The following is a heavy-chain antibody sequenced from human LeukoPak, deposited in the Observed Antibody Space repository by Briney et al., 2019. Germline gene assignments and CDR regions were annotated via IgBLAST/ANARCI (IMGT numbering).Heavy chain of an antibody. CDR2: FDPGDGET. CDR1: GYTLSELS. V-gene: IGHV1-24*01. D-gene: IGHD6-19*01. J-gene: IGHJ4*02. CDR3: STGVIAVAGKVFDF. Sequence: ASVKVSCKVSGYTLSELSMHWVRQAPGEGLEWMGGFDPGDGETVYAQKFQGRVTMTVKTSTDTAYVELSSLRSEDTAVYYCSTGVIAVAGKVFDFWGQGTLVTVSS.